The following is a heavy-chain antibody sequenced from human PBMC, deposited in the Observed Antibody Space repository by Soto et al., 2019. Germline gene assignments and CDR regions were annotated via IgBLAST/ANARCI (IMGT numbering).Heavy chain of an antibody. CDR3: TKDVGGNQVLPADKKFDY. D-gene: IGHD3-16*01. Sequence: EVQLVESGGGLVQPGRSLRLSCAASGFTFDDYAMHWVRQAPGKGLEWVSGISWNSGSIGYADSVKGRFTISRDNAKNSLYVQRISPRAKNTALYYGTKDVGGNQVLPADKKFDYWGQGTLVTVSS. CDR2: ISWNSGSI. CDR1: GFTFDDYA. J-gene: IGHJ4*02. V-gene: IGHV3-9*01.